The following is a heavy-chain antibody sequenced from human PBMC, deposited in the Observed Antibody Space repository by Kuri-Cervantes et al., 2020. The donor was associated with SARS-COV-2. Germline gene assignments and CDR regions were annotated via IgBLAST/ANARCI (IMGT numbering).Heavy chain of an antibody. CDR1: GFTFSSYW. Sequence: GESLKISCAASGFTFSSYWMSWVRQAPGKGLEWVALIWYDGSNKYYADSVKGRFTISRDNSKNTLYPQMNGLRAEDTAVYYCAREKHYAMDVWGQGTTVTVSS. J-gene: IGHJ6*02. CDR2: IWYDGSNK. CDR3: AREKHYAMDV. V-gene: IGHV3-33*08.